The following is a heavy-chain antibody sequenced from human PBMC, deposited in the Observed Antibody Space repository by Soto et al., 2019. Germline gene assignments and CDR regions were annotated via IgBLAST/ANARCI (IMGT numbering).Heavy chain of an antibody. CDR3: ARKGGGDYGDYGYFDY. V-gene: IGHV1-2*04. CDR1: GYTFTGYY. J-gene: IGHJ4*02. CDR2: INPNSGGT. D-gene: IGHD4-17*01. Sequence: QVQLVQSGAEVKKPGASVKVSCKASGYTFTGYYMHWVRQAPGQGLEWMGWINPNSGGTNYAQQFQGWVTMTRDPSIRQAYRELRRVRSDDTAVYYCARKGGGDYGDYGYFDYWGQGNLVTVSS.